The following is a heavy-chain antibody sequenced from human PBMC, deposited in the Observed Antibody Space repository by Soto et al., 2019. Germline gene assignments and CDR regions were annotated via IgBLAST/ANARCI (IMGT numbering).Heavy chain of an antibody. D-gene: IGHD2-15*01. J-gene: IGHJ4*02. Sequence: QVQLQESGPGLVKPSQTLSLTCTVSGGSISSGDYYWSWIRQHPGKGLEWIGYIYNSGSTYYNPALMSRVTISVDASKNQYALKLSSVTAADTAVYYCARDTVVVGNFDYWGQGTLVTVSS. CDR2: IYNSGST. CDR3: ARDTVVVGNFDY. V-gene: IGHV4-31*03. CDR1: GGSISSGDYY.